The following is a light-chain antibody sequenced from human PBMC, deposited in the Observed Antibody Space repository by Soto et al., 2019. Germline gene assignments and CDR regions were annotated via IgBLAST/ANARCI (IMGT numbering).Light chain of an antibody. J-gene: IGKJ5*01. CDR1: QSVSIH. V-gene: IGKV3-11*01. CDR2: DTS. Sequence: ETVMTQSPGTLSVSLGERATLSCRASQSVSIHLAWYQQKPGQAPRLLIYDTSTRATGIPARFSGSGSGTDFTLTISSLEPEDFAVYYCQQRSNWPPVTFGQGTRLEIK. CDR3: QQRSNWPPVT.